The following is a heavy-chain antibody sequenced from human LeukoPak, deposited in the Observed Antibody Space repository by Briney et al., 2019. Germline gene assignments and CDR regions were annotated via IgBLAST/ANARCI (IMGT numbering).Heavy chain of an antibody. V-gene: IGHV3-23*01. J-gene: IGHJ4*02. CDR2: ISGSGGST. CDR3: ARSGVVTFGVLVN. D-gene: IGHD3-16*01. Sequence: GGSLRLSCAASGFTFSSYGMSWVRQAPGKGLEWVSAISGSGGSTYYADSVKGRFTISRDNSKNTLYLQMNSLRAEDTAVYYCARSGVVTFGVLVNWGQGTLVTVSS. CDR1: GFTFSSYG.